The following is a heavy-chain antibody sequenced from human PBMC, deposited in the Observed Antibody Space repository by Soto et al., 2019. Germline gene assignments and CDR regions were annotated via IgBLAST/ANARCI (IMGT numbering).Heavy chain of an antibody. J-gene: IGHJ4*02. Sequence: QEQLVQSGAEVKKPGSSVKVSCKASGGIFSSYALSWVRQAPGQGLEWMGGIIPIFGTSNYAQKFPGRVTITADESTSTAYMELSSLTSEDKAVYYCARDRVPEELLGHFDLWGQGTLVTVSS. CDR3: ARDRVPEELLGHFDL. D-gene: IGHD1-26*01. CDR1: GGIFSSYA. V-gene: IGHV1-69*01. CDR2: IIPIFGTS.